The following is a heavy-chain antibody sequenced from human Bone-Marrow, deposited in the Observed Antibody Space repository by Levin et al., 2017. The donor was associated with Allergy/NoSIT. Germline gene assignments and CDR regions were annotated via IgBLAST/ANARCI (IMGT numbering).Heavy chain of an antibody. Sequence: SQTLSLTCSVSGDSITAYYWHWIRRPPGKRLEWLGYVHYSGRSIYNPSFQSRLTISVDTSKKQFSLDLKSVTAADTAVYFCARDPSKYGDHYFDAWGQGTLVTVS. CDR1: GDSITAYY. V-gene: IGHV4-59*01. CDR2: VHYSGRS. CDR3: ARDPSKYGDHYFDA. J-gene: IGHJ4*02. D-gene: IGHD2-21*02.